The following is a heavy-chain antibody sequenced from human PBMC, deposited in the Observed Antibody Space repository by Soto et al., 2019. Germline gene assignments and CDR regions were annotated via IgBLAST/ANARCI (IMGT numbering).Heavy chain of an antibody. J-gene: IGHJ4*02. CDR3: ARTRHDDSNYDAPFPFDY. Sequence: SQTLSLTCTISADSDSSHSASWYWLMQSPSRGLEWLGRPYYRSKWYNDYAVSVKRRITINPDTSKNQFSLQLNSVTPEDTAVYYCARTRHDDSNYDAPFPFDYWGQGTLVTVSS. CDR1: ADSDSSHSAS. D-gene: IGHD4-4*01. CDR2: PYYRSKWYN. V-gene: IGHV6-1*01.